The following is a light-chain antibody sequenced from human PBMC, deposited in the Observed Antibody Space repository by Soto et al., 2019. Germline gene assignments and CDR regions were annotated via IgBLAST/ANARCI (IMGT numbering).Light chain of an antibody. J-gene: IGLJ3*02. V-gene: IGLV3-27*01. CDR3: YSADDNNWV. CDR1: ILAKKY. Sequence: SYELTQPSSVSVSPGQTARITCSGHILAKKYARWFQQKAGQAPLLVIYKDSERPSRISERFSGSSSGTTVTLTISGARFEDEADYYCYSADDNNWVLGGGTKLTVL. CDR2: KDS.